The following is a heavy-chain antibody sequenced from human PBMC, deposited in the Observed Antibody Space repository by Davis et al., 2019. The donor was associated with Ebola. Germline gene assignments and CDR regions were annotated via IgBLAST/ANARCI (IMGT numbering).Heavy chain of an antibody. J-gene: IGHJ4*02. Sequence: GESLKISCAASGFTFRSYAMSWVRQAPGKGLEWVSFISGSGGSTFYADSVKGRFTISRDNSKNTLYLQMSTLRAEDTAVYYCAKDEMGLRGGFDYWGQGTLVTVSS. CDR3: AKDEMGLRGGFDY. D-gene: IGHD5-12*01. V-gene: IGHV3-23*01. CDR1: GFTFRSYA. CDR2: ISGSGGST.